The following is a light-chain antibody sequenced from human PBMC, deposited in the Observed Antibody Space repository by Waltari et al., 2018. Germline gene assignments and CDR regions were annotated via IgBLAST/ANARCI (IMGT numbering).Light chain of an antibody. J-gene: IGKJ1*01. CDR2: DAS. CDR3: QKYGTLPAT. Sequence: EIVLTLSPGTLSLSPGERATLSCRASQSVSRWLAWYQQKPGQAPRLLIYDASSRATGIPDRFSGSGSGTDFSLTISRLEPEDFAVYYCQKYGTLPATFGQGTKVEIK. CDR1: QSVSRW. V-gene: IGKV3-20*01.